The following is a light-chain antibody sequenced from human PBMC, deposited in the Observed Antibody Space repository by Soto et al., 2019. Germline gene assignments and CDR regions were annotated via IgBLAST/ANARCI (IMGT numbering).Light chain of an antibody. J-gene: IGKJ2*01. V-gene: IGKV1-39*01. CDR1: QTINVH. Sequence: DIQVTQSPSSLAASVGDRVTITCRASQTINVHLSWYQDKQGTAPKLLIHAASSLQSGVPSRFSGSGSGTDFNLTINSLQPEDFATYYCLQSYSVPHTFGQGTKLEIK. CDR2: AAS. CDR3: LQSYSVPHT.